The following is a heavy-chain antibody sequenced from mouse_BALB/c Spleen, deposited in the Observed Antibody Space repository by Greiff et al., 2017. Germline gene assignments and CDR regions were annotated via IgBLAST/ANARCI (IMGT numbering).Heavy chain of an antibody. CDR3: ARNIYGNYGSY. V-gene: IGHV1-77*01. J-gene: IGHJ3*01. CDR2: IYPGSGST. Sequence: QVQLKQSGPELVKPGASVKMSCKASGYTFTDYVISWVKQRTGQGLEWIGEIYPGSGSTYYNEKFKGKATLTADKSSNTAYMQLSSLTSEDSAVYFCARNIYGNYGSYWGQGTLVTVSA. D-gene: IGHD2-1*01. CDR1: GYTFTDYV.